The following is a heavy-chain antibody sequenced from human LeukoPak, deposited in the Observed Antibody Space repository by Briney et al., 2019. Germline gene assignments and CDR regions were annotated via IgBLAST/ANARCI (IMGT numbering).Heavy chain of an antibody. CDR2: IWYDGSNK. D-gene: IGHD3-10*01. V-gene: IGHV3-33*01. CDR1: GFTFSSYG. Sequence: GGSLRLSCAASGFTFSSYGMHSVRQAPGKGLEWVAVIWYDGSNKYYADSVKGRFTISRDNSKDTLYLQMNSLRAEDTAVYYCARDNGATVDYWGQGTLVTVSS. CDR3: ARDNGATVDY. J-gene: IGHJ4*02.